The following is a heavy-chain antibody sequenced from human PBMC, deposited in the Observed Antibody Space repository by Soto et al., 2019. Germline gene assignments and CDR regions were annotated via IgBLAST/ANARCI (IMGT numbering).Heavy chain of an antibody. V-gene: IGHV1-2*02. CDR1: GYTFTGYY. CDR2: ISPQTGGT. Sequence: ASVEVSCKXSGYTFTGYYIHWVRQTPGQGPEWMGEISPQTGGTKYAQKYQGRVTMTRDTSITTVYMELSNLSPDDTAVYYCGRGRSGELVIFYWGQGTLVTVSS. CDR3: GRGRSGELVIFY. D-gene: IGHD1-26*01. J-gene: IGHJ4*02.